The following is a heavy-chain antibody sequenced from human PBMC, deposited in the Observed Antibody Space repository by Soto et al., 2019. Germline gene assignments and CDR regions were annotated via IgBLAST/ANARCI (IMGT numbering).Heavy chain of an antibody. Sequence: RRSLRLSCVASAFAFSGSSVHWVRQASGKVLEWLGRIRTIANRYPTSYSASVKGRFTISRDDSKNTAYLQMNSLKKEDTAVYYCTTQVRDPVTIYSPDVQFDYWGQGNTVTV. CDR2: IRTIANRYPT. CDR1: AFAFSGSS. D-gene: IGHD3-3*01. V-gene: IGHV3-73*01. J-gene: IGHJ4*02. CDR3: TTQVRDPVTIYSPDVQFDY.